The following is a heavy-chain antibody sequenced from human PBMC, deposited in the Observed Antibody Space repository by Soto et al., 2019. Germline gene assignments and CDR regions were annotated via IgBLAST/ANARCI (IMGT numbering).Heavy chain of an antibody. J-gene: IGHJ4*02. Sequence: SETLSLTFSGSGGSISSYYWSWIRQSPGMALEWIGDIYYSGSTNDNPSLKSRVTISVDTSKNQFSLNVSSVTAADTAVYYCARGRGYSYGYPYFDLWGQGTLVTVSS. V-gene: IGHV4-59*01. CDR2: IYYSGST. CDR3: ARGRGYSYGYPYFDL. CDR1: GGSISSYY. D-gene: IGHD5-18*01.